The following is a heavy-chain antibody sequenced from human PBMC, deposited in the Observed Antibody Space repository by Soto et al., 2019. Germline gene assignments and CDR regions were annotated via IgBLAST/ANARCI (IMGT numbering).Heavy chain of an antibody. Sequence: EVQLVESGGGLVQPGGSLRLSCVASGFTFSTYAMHWVRQAPGKGLEYVSVISSNGGSTYYANYVKGRFTISRDNSNNTLYLQMGSLRAEDMAVYYCSRDPETIYVDYGGHFDLWGRGTLVTVSS. V-gene: IGHV3-64*01. D-gene: IGHD4-17*01. J-gene: IGHJ2*01. CDR2: ISSNGGST. CDR1: GFTFSTYA. CDR3: SRDPETIYVDYGGHFDL.